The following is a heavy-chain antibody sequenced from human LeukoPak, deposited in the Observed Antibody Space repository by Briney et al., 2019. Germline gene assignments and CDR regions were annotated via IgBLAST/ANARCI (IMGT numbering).Heavy chain of an antibody. CDR2: IIPIFGSG. V-gene: IGHV1-69*06. D-gene: IGHD3-3*01. Sequence: SVKVSCKASGGTFRNDAISWVRQAPGQGLEWMGGIIPIFGSGNYAQKFQGRVTITADKSTSTAYMELRSLRSDDTAVYYCARVGRAGWSGYGGVWGKGTTVTVSS. J-gene: IGHJ6*04. CDR1: GGTFRNDA. CDR3: ARVGRAGWSGYGGV.